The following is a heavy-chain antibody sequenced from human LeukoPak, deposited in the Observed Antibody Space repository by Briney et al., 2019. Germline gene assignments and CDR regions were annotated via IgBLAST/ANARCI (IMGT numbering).Heavy chain of an antibody. CDR2: IYDSGKN. D-gene: IGHD1-26*01. CDR3: AKASRSYLIDS. CDR1: GGSLRSWY. V-gene: IGHV4-59*01. J-gene: IGHJ4*02. Sequence: PSETLSLTCTVYGGSLRSWYWSWIRQPPGKGLEWIGYIYDSGKNNYNPSLKGRLILSIDTSKNQFSLNLSSVTAADTGVYYCAKASRSYLIDSWGQGTLVTVSS.